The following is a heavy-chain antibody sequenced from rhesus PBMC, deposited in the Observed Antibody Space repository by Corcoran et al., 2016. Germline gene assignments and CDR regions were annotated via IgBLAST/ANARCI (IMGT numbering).Heavy chain of an antibody. J-gene: IGHJ5-1*01. CDR2: TYGNSAST. Sequence: QVQLQESGPGLVKPSETLSLTCAVSGGSIRDSYYWSWIRQLPGKGLEWIGNTYGNSASTYYNTYLKSRVTISKDTSKNHFFLKVSSVTAADTAIDYCATDSGYSSGYNRFDVWGAGVLVTVSS. V-gene: IGHV4S9*01. D-gene: IGHD5-24*01. CDR3: ATDSGYSSGYNRFDV. CDR1: GGSIRDSYY.